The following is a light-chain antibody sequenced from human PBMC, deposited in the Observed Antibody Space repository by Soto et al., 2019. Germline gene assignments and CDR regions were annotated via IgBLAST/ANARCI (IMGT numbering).Light chain of an antibody. J-gene: IGLJ1*01. V-gene: IGLV2-14*01. Sequence: QSALTQPASVSGAPGQSIIVSCTGTRSDVEDSKYVSWFQHHPDKAPKLIIYEVSRRPIGVSYRFSCSKSGNTASLTISGLQAEDEADYYCGSYSTSTTLPYVFGTGTKVTVL. CDR3: GSYSTSTTLPYV. CDR1: RSDVEDSKY. CDR2: EVS.